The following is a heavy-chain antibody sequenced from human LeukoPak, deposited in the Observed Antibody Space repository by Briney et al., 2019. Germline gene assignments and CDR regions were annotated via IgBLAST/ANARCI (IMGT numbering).Heavy chain of an antibody. CDR1: GGSISSSSYY. CDR3: ARQGDGCNLQPQFDY. D-gene: IGHD5-24*01. J-gene: IGHJ4*02. V-gene: IGHV4-39*01. CDR2: IYYSGST. Sequence: SETLSLTCTVSGGSISSSSYYWGWIRQPPGKGLEWIGSIYYSGSTYYNPSLKSRVTISVDTSKNQFSLKLSSVTAADTAVYYCARQGDGCNLQPQFDYWGQGTLVTVSS.